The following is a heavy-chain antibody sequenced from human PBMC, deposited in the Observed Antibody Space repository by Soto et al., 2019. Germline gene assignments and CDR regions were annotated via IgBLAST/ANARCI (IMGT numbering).Heavy chain of an antibody. J-gene: IGHJ4*02. CDR2: RYYGSNWYT. Sequence: SQTLSLTCVISGDSVSSNKAAWNWIRQSPSRGLEWLGRRYYGSNWYTDYAASVKGRININPDTSKNQFSLQLNSVSPEDTAVYYCARDSQRANPSFFDYWGQGILVTVSS. CDR3: ARDSQRANPSFFDY. D-gene: IGHD1-26*01. CDR1: GDSVSSNKAA. V-gene: IGHV6-1*01.